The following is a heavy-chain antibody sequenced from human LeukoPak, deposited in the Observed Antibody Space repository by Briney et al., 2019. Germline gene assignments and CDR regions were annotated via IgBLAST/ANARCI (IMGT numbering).Heavy chain of an antibody. D-gene: IGHD6-19*01. J-gene: IGHJ4*02. CDR2: ISSSGTYT. Sequence: GGSLRLSCAASEFTFSDYYMNWIRQAPGKGLEWVSFISSSGTYTNFADSVKGRFTISRDNAKNSLYLQMNSLRDEDTLVYYCARGSFRFITVAGYFYYWGQGTLVTVSS. CDR3: ARGSFRFITVAGYFYY. V-gene: IGHV3-11*05. CDR1: EFTFSDYY.